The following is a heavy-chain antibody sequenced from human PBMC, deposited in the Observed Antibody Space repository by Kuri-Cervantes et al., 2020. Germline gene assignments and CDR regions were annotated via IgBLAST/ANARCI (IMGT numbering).Heavy chain of an antibody. CDR2: IYPGDSDT. Sequence: GKSLKISCKGSGYSFTSYWIGWVRQMPGKGLDCMGIIYPGDSDTRYSPSFQGQVTISADKSISTAYLQWSSLKASDTAMYYCARQSDGYYYYYGMDVWGQGTTVTVSS. J-gene: IGHJ6*02. V-gene: IGHV5-51*01. CDR3: ARQSDGYYYYYGMDV. D-gene: IGHD2-21*02. CDR1: GYSFTSYW.